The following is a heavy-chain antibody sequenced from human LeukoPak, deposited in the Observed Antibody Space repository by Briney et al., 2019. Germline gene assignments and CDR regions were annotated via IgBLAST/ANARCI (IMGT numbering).Heavy chain of an antibody. V-gene: IGHV3-33*01. J-gene: IGHJ6*02. CDR3: ARAAYGGNPWDYGLDV. D-gene: IGHD4-23*01. Sequence: QPGRSLRLSCAASGFTFSTHGMHWVRQAPGKGLEWVAVIWYDGSKKYYADSVKGRFTISRDNSKNTLYLQMNSLRAEDTAVHYCARAAYGGNPWDYGLDVWGQGTTVTVSS. CDR1: GFTFSTHG. CDR2: IWYDGSKK.